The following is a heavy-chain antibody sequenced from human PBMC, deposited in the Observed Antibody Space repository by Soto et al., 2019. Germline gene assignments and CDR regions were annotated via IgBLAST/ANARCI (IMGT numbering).Heavy chain of an antibody. CDR2: IIPILGIA. J-gene: IGHJ5*02. D-gene: IGHD2-15*01. CDR1: GGTFSSYT. V-gene: IGHV1-69*08. Sequence: QVQLVQSGAEVKKPGSSVKVSCKASGGTFSSYTISWVRQAPGQGLEWMGRIIPILGIANYAQKFQGRVTITPDKSTSTAYMELSSLRSEDTAVYYCARDCSGGSCYPVNWFDPWGQGTLVTVSS. CDR3: ARDCSGGSCYPVNWFDP.